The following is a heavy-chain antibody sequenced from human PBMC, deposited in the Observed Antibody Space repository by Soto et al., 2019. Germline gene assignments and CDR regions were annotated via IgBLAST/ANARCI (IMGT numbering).Heavy chain of an antibody. V-gene: IGHV4-30-4*01. J-gene: IGHJ4*02. CDR1: GASISNGDNY. CDR3: ARVVLGPISYFFDV. Sequence: PSETLSLTCSVFGASISNGDNYWSWIRQPPGKGLEWIGYIYYSGSTTYSPSLKSRLAMSVDRSRNQFSLKLNSVTAADTAVYYCARVVLGPISYFFDVRGLGTVVTVSS. CDR2: IYYSGST. D-gene: IGHD3-16*01.